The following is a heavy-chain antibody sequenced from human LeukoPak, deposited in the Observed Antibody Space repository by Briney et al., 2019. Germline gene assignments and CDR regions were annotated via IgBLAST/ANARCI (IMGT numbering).Heavy chain of an antibody. CDR3: AKEPYDSSGYEYYFDY. D-gene: IGHD3-22*01. V-gene: IGHV3-23*01. CDR2: ISGSGGST. J-gene: IGHJ4*02. Sequence: QPGGSLRLSCAASGFTFSSYAMSWVRQAPGKGLEWVSAISGSGGSTYYADSVKGRFTISRDNSKNTLYLQMNSLRAEDTAVYYCAKEPYDSSGYEYYFDYWGQGTLVTVSP. CDR1: GFTFSSYA.